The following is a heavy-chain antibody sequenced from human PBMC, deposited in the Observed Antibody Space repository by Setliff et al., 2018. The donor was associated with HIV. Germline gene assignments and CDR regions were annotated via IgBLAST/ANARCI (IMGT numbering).Heavy chain of an antibody. CDR1: GGTFSNYG. CDR3: VRDGSSYYGSGSYNWFDP. V-gene: IGHV1-69*06. D-gene: IGHD3-10*01. J-gene: IGHJ5*02. CDR2: IIPIFGTA. Sequence: ASVKVSCKASGGTFSNYGISWVRQAPGQGLEWMGRIIPIFGTANYAQEFQGRVTITADKSTNTAYMELSSLRSEDTAVYYCVRDGSSYYGSGSYNWFDPWGQGNLVTVSS.